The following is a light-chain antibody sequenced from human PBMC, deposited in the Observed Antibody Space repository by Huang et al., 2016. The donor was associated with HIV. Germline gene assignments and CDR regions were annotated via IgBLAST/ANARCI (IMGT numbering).Light chain of an antibody. CDR2: KAS. CDR3: QEYGTYSA. Sequence: HMTHSPSALSASVGDRVTITCRAIQSIGAYLAWYQQQPGKAPKLLIYKASYLQSGVPSRCSGGGSGTDFTLNISSLQPDDSATYYCQEYGTYSAFGQGTKVEV. CDR1: QSIGAY. V-gene: IGKV1-5*03. J-gene: IGKJ1*01.